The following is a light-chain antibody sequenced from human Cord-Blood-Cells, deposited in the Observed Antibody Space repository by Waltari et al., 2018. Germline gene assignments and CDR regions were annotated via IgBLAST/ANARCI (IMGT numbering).Light chain of an antibody. J-gene: IGKJ2*01. V-gene: IGKV1-39*01. CDR2: AAS. Sequence: DIQMTQSPSYRSASVGDRVTITCRASQSISSYLNWYQQKPGKAPKLLIYAASSLQSGVPSRFSGSGSGTDFTLTISSLQPEDFATYYCQQSYSTPRTFGQGTKLEIK. CDR3: QQSYSTPRT. CDR1: QSISSY.